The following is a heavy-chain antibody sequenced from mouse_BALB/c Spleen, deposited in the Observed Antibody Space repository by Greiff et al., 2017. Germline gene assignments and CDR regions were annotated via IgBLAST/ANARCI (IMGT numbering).Heavy chain of an antibody. CDR3: AKDGIEDYGTRFAY. J-gene: IGHJ3*01. CDR1: GFTFSDYY. Sequence: EVLLVESGGGLVKPGGSLKLSCAASGFTFSDYYMYWVRQTPEKGLEWVETINDGGSYTYYHDSVKGRFTISRDNTTNKLYLQMSRLKSEDTAMYYVAKDGIEDYGTRFAYWGQGTLVTVSA. CDR2: INDGGSYT. V-gene: IGHV5-4*02. D-gene: IGHD1-2*01.